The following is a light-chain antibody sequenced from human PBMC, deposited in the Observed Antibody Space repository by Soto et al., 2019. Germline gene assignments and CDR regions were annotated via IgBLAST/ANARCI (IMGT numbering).Light chain of an antibody. CDR1: SGYNSYA. CDR2: LKSDGSY. CDR3: QTWGTGFQV. V-gene: IGLV4-69*02. J-gene: IGLJ3*02. Sequence: QPVLTQSPSASASLGASVKLTCTLTSGYNSYAIAWHQQQPGKGPRYLMNLKSDGSYSRGDGIPDRFSGSSSGAERYLTISRLQSEDEADYYCQTWGTGFQVFGGGTKLTVL.